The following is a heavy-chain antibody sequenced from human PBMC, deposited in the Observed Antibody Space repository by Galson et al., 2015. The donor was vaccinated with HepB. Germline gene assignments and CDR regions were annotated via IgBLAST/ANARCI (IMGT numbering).Heavy chain of an antibody. D-gene: IGHD2-15*01. CDR2: INAGNGNT. Sequence: SVKVSCKASGYTFTSYAMHWVRQAPGQRLEWMGWINAGNGNTKYSQKFQGRVTITRDTSASTAYMELSSLRSEDTAVYYCARGLGVVVVADLYAPDYWGQGTLVTVSS. J-gene: IGHJ4*02. V-gene: IGHV1-3*01. CDR1: GYTFTSYA. CDR3: ARGLGVVVVADLYAPDY.